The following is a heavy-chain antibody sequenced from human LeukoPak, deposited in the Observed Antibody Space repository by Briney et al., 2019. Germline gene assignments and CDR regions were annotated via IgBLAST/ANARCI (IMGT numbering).Heavy chain of an antibody. CDR2: INHGGRT. D-gene: IGHD2-2*02. J-gene: IGHJ5*02. V-gene: IGHV4-34*01. Sequence: SETLSLTCVVSGGSFSGYYWSWIRQPPGKGLEWIGEINHGGRTNYSPSLKSRVTVSVDTSKNQFSLNLSSVTAADTAVYYCARGLELGYCSGASCYIWFDPWGQGTLVTVSS. CDR1: GGSFSGYY. CDR3: ARGLELGYCSGASCYIWFDP.